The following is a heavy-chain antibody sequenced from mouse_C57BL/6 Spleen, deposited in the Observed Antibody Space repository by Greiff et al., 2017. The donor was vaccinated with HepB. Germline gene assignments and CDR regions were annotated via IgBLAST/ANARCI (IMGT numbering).Heavy chain of an antibody. CDR1: GFTFSSYA. V-gene: IGHV5-9-1*02. J-gene: IGHJ4*01. D-gene: IGHD1-1*01. CDR2: ISSGGDYI. CDR3: TRESHYYGSSFLYYYAMDY. Sequence: EVQRVESGEGLVKPGGSLKLSCAASGFTFSSYAMSWVRQTPEKRLEWVAYISSGGDYIYYADTVKGRFTISRDNARNTLYLQMSSLKSEDTAMYYCTRESHYYGSSFLYYYAMDYWGQGTSVTVSS.